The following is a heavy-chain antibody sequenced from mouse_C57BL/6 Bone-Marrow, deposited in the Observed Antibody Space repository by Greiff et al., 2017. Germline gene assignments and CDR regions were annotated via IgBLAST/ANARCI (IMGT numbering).Heavy chain of an antibody. V-gene: IGHV1-42*01. Sequence: DVKLQESGPELVKPGASVKISCKASGYSFTGYYMNWVKQSPETSLEWIGEINPSTGGTTYNQKFKAKATLTVDTSSSTAYMQLKSLTSEDSAVYYCARGIYYGYAWFAYWGQGTLVTVSA. CDR3: ARGIYYGYAWFAY. CDR1: GYSFTGYY. J-gene: IGHJ3*01. CDR2: INPSTGGT. D-gene: IGHD2-2*01.